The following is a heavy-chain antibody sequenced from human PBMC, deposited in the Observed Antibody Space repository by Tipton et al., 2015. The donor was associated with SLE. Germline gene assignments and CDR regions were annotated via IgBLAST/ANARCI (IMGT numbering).Heavy chain of an antibody. V-gene: IGHV4-39*01. J-gene: IGHJ6*02. Sequence: TLSLTCSVSGGSVSSSNSYWGWIRQPPGKGLEWIGNIYNSGNTYFSPSLKSRVTISVDRSKNQFSLELTSVTAADTAMYFCARGSTDKDHHYYALDVCGQGTTVTVSS. CDR1: GGSVSSSNSY. CDR2: IYNSGNT. CDR3: ARGSTDKDHHYYALDV. D-gene: IGHD1-1*01.